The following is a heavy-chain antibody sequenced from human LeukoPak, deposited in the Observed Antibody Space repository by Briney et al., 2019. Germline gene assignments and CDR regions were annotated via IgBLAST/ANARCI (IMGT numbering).Heavy chain of an antibody. D-gene: IGHD3-16*01. J-gene: IGHJ4*02. V-gene: IGHV3-53*01. CDR2: IYSGGST. Sequence: PGGSLRLSCAASGFTVSSNYMSWVRQAPGKGLEWVSVIYSGGSTYYADSVKGRFTISRDNSKNTLYLQMNSLRAEDTAVYYCATADPYPPYTPYWGQGTLVTVSS. CDR3: ATADPYPPYTPY. CDR1: GFTVSSNY.